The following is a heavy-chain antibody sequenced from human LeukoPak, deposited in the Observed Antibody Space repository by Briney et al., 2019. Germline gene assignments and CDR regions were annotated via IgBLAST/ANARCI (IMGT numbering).Heavy chain of an antibody. D-gene: IGHD3-3*01. J-gene: IGHJ6*03. CDR1: GYTFTSYA. V-gene: IGHV7-4-1*02. CDR3: ARDSGYYDFWSGYHYYYYMDV. CDR2: INTNTGYP. Sequence: ASVKVSCKASGYTFTSYAMNWVRQAPGQGLEWMGWINTNTGYPTYAQGFTGRFVFSLDTSVSTAYLQISSLKAEDTAVYYCARDSGYYDFWSGYHYYYYMDVWGKGTTVTVSS.